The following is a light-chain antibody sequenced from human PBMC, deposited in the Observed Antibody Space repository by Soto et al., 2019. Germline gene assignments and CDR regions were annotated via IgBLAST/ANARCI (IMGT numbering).Light chain of an antibody. CDR3: AAWDDSLRGGV. CDR2: RNN. Sequence: QSVLTQPPSASGTPGQRVTISYSGSSSNIGSNYVYWYQQLPGTAPKLLFYRNNQRPSGVPDRFSGSKSGTSASLAISGLRSEDEAYYYCAAWDDSLRGGVFGGGTKLTVL. J-gene: IGLJ2*01. CDR1: SSNIGSNY. V-gene: IGLV1-47*01.